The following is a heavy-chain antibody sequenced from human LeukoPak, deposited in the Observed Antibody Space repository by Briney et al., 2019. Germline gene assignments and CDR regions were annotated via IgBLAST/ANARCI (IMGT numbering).Heavy chain of an antibody. Sequence: GASVKVSCKASGGTFSSYAISWVRQAPGQGLEWMGGIIPIFGTANYAQKFQGRVTMTRDTSTSTVYMELSSLRSEDTAVYYCARGETTVTTPIDYWGQGTLVTVSS. CDR3: ARGETTVTTPIDY. D-gene: IGHD4-17*01. V-gene: IGHV1-69*05. CDR2: IIPIFGTA. J-gene: IGHJ4*02. CDR1: GGTFSSYA.